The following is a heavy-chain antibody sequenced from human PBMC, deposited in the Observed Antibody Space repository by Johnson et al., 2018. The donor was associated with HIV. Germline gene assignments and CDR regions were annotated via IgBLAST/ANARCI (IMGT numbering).Heavy chain of an antibody. J-gene: IGHJ3*02. CDR1: GFTVSSNY. D-gene: IGHD6-13*01. V-gene: IGHV3-66*01. CDR2: IYSGGRT. CDR3: ASLSSSLFGAFDI. Sequence: MQLVESGGGLVQPGGSLRLSCAASGFTVSSNYMSWVRQAPGKGLEWVSVIYSGGRTYYADSVKGSFTISRDNSKNTLYLQMTSLRAEDTAVYYCASLSSSLFGAFDIWGQWTMVTVSS.